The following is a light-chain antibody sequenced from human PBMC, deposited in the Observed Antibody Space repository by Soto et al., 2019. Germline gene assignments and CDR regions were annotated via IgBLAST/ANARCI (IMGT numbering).Light chain of an antibody. CDR2: GDN. CDR1: TSNVATNT. J-gene: IGLJ1*01. Sequence: QSVLTQPSSASATPGQRVTISCSGSTSNVATNTVNWYQQLPGTAPKLLMYGDNQRPSGVPDRFSGSKSGTSASLAISGLQSEDEADYYCAAWDDSLKGYVFGTGTKLTVL. CDR3: AAWDDSLKGYV. V-gene: IGLV1-44*01.